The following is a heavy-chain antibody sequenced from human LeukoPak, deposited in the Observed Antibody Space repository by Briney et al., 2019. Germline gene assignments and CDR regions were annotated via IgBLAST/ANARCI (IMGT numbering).Heavy chain of an antibody. CDR2: IWYDGSNK. CDR3: ARDPSADAAIDY. V-gene: IGHV3-33*01. CDR1: GFTFSSYG. Sequence: PGGSLRLSCAASGFTFSSYGMRWVRQAPGKGLEWVAVIWYDGSNKYYADSVKGRFTISRDNSKNTLYLQMNSLRAEDTAVYYCARDPSADAAIDYWGQGTLVTVSS. J-gene: IGHJ4*02.